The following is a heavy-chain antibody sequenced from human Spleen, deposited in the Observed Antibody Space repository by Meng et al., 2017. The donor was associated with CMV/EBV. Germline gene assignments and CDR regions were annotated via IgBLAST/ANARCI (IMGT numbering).Heavy chain of an antibody. CDR2: INSDGSST. V-gene: IGHV3-74*01. D-gene: IGHD6-13*01. CDR1: GFTFSSYW. J-gene: IGHJ4*02. CDR3: ARDSSGIAAAGTGPDY. Sequence: GGSLRLSCAASGFTFSSYWMHWVRHAPGKGLVWVSRINSDGSSTSYADSVKGRFTISRDNAKNTLYLQMNSLRAEDTAVYYCARDSSGIAAAGTGPDYWGQGTLVTVSS.